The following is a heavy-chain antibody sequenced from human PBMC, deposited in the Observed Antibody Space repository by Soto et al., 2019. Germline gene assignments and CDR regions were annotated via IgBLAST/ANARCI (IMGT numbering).Heavy chain of an antibody. CDR2: INAGNGNT. CDR1: GYTFTSYA. CDR3: ARVDPTVTTFDY. D-gene: IGHD4-17*01. V-gene: IGHV1-3*05. Sequence: QVQLVQSGAEEKKPGASVKVSCKASGYTFTSYAMHWVRQAPGQRLEWMGWINAGNGNTKYSQKFQGRVTITRDTSASKAYMELSSLRSEDTAVYYCARVDPTVTTFDYWGQGTLVTVSP. J-gene: IGHJ4*02.